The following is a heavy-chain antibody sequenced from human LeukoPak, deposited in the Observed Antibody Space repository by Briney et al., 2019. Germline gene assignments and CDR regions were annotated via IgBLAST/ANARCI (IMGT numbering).Heavy chain of an antibody. Sequence: PGGSLRLSCAASGFTFSSYAMSWVRQAPGKGLEWVSLISDSGGSTYYADSVKGRFTISSDNSKNTLYLQMNSLRADDTAVYYCAKETRYCRGGSCYSAPFDYWGQGTLVTVSS. D-gene: IGHD2-15*01. J-gene: IGHJ4*02. CDR1: GFTFSSYA. CDR3: AKETRYCRGGSCYSAPFDY. CDR2: ISDSGGST. V-gene: IGHV3-23*01.